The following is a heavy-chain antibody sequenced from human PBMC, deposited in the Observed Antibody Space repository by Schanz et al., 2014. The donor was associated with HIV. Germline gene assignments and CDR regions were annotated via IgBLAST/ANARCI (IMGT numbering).Heavy chain of an antibody. CDR2: MPSMAGTP. Sequence: QVQLVQSGTEVKKPGSSVKVSCNPSEGTFRHFGLSWARQAPGQGLEWMGGMPSMAGTPTYAQKFQGRVTISADESSNTAYLDLPSLTSEDTAVYFCARSLGGVEDSWGQGTLVYVSS. CDR1: EGTFRHFG. J-gene: IGHJ4*02. CDR3: ARSLGGVEDS. D-gene: IGHD3-16*01. V-gene: IGHV1-69*01.